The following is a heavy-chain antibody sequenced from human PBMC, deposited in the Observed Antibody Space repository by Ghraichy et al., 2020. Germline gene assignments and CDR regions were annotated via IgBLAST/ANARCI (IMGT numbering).Heavy chain of an antibody. CDR1: GFTFSASA. CDR3: TRHEVASALDY. V-gene: IGHV3-73*01. J-gene: IGHJ4*02. CDR2: IRTKPNSYAT. D-gene: IGHD5-24*01. Sequence: GGSLRLSCAASGFTFSASAMHWVRQASGRGLEWVGRIRTKPNSYATTYAASVGGRFTISRDDSKNTVYLQMNSLKTEDTAVYYCTRHEVASALDYWGQGTLVTVSS.